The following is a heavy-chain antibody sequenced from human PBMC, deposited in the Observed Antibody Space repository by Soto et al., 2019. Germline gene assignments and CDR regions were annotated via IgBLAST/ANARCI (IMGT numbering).Heavy chain of an antibody. D-gene: IGHD4-17*01. J-gene: IGHJ6*02. Sequence: GGSLRLSCAASGFTFSSYAMSWVRQAPGKGLEWVSAISGSGGSTYYADSVKGRFTISRDNSKNTLYLQMNSLRAEDTAVYYCAKYYGDYTYYYYGMDVWGQGTTVTVSS. V-gene: IGHV3-23*01. CDR3: AKYYGDYTYYYYGMDV. CDR1: GFTFSSYA. CDR2: ISGSGGST.